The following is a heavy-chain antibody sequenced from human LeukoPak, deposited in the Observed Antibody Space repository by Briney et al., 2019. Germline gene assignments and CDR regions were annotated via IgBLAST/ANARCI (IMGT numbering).Heavy chain of an antibody. Sequence: PGGSLRLSCTASSFSFSVYGMHWVRQAPGKGLEWVAVISYDGTDESYADSVKGRFTISRDNSKNTLYLQMNSLKPEDTAVYYCARYASEGEELYNWNDGDWFDPWGQGTLVTVSS. CDR1: SFSFSVYG. D-gene: IGHD1-1*01. CDR2: ISYDGTDE. CDR3: ARYASEGEELYNWNDGDWFDP. V-gene: IGHV3-30*03. J-gene: IGHJ5*02.